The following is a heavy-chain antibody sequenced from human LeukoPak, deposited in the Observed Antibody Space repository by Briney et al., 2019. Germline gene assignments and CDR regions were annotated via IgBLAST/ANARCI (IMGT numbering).Heavy chain of an antibody. V-gene: IGHV4-34*01. J-gene: IGHJ4*02. CDR2: INHSGST. CDR3: ARDLGALDY. Sequence: SGTLSLTCAVYGGSFSGYYWSWIRQPPGKGLEWIGEINHSGSTNYNPSLKSRVTISVDTSKNQFSLKLSSVTAADTAVYYCARDLGALDYWGQGTLVTVSS. CDR1: GGSFSGYY. D-gene: IGHD3-16*02.